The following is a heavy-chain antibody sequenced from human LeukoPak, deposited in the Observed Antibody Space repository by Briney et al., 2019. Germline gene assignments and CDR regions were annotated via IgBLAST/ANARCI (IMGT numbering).Heavy chain of an antibody. CDR1: GFTFSGSA. J-gene: IGHJ4*02. CDR2: IRSKANSYAT. V-gene: IGHV3-73*01. CDR3: TTRDGYTDGGFDY. D-gene: IGHD5-24*01. Sequence: GGSLRLSCAASGFTFSGSAMHWVRQASGKGLEWVGRIRSKANSYATAYAASVKGRFTISRDDSKNTAYLRMNSLKTEDTAVYYCTTRDGYTDGGFDYWGQGTLVTVSS.